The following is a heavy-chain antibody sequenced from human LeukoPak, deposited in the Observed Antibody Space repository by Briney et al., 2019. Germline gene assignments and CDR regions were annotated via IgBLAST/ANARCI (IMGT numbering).Heavy chain of an antibody. J-gene: IGHJ4*02. CDR1: XXTFXXXX. CDR2: XRGRGGST. Sequence: RLSCXASXXTFXXXXXXWGXXXXGXXXXWGXXXRGRGGSTYYADSVKGRFTISRENEKKTVYMKMKRLRGGDTAVYYCAKDLSGDDXXGXCDXWGQG. D-gene: IGHD3-22*01. V-gene: IGHV3-23*01. CDR3: AKDLSGDDXXGXCDX.